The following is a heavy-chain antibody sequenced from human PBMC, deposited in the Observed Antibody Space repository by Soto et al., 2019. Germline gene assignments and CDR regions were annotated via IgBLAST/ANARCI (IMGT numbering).Heavy chain of an antibody. V-gene: IGHV4-30-4*01. J-gene: IGHJ5*02. D-gene: IGHD2-2*01. CDR2: IYYSGST. CDR1: GGSISSGDYY. CDR3: ARGFCSSTSCKGGNNWFDP. Sequence: SETLSLTCTVSGGSISSGDYYWSWIRQPPGKGLEWIGYIYYSGSTYYNPSLKSRVTMSVDTSKNQFSLKLSSVTAADTAVYYCARGFCSSTSCKGGNNWFDPWGQGTLVTVSS.